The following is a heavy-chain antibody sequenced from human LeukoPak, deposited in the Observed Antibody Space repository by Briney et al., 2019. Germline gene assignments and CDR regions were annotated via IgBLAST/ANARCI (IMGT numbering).Heavy chain of an antibody. J-gene: IGHJ4*02. CDR2: ISGSGGST. V-gene: IGHV3-23*01. CDR3: AKGSGEWLLSSDY. D-gene: IGHD3-3*01. Sequence: GRSLRLSCAASGFTFDDYAMHWVRQAPGKGREWVSAISGSGGSTYYADSVKGRFTISRDNSKNTLYLQMNSLRAEDTAVYYCAKGSGEWLLSSDYWGQGTLVTVSS. CDR1: GFTFDDYA.